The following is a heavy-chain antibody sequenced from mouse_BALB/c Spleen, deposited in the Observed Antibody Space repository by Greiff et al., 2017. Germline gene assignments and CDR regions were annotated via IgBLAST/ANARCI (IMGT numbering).Heavy chain of an antibody. CDR1: GYTFSSYW. CDR2: ILPGSGST. CDR3: ARRYGNYSLDY. J-gene: IGHJ2*01. D-gene: IGHD2-1*01. Sequence: VQLQQSGAELMKPGASVKISCKATGYTFSSYWIEWVKQRPGHGLEWIGEILPGSGSTNYNEKFKGKATLTADKSSSTAYMQLSSLTSDDSAVYFCARRYGNYSLDYWGQGTTVTVSA. V-gene: IGHV1-9*01.